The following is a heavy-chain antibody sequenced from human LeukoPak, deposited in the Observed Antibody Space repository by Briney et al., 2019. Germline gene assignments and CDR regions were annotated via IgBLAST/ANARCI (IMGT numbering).Heavy chain of an antibody. CDR3: ARASSSRITKIVVVFTSYYFDY. J-gene: IGHJ4*02. V-gene: IGHV3-21*04. CDR1: GFTFNNYN. D-gene: IGHD3-22*01. Sequence: PGGSLRLSCAASGFTFNNYNMNWVRQAPGKALEWVSSITSSSTYIFYADSVKGRFTISRDNAKNSLYLQMNSLGPEDTAVYYCARASSSRITKIVVVFTSYYFDYWGQGALVTVSS. CDR2: ITSSSTYI.